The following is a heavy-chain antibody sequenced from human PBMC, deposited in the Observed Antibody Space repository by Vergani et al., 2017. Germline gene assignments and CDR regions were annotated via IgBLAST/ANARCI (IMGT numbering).Heavy chain of an antibody. J-gene: IGHJ6*02. D-gene: IGHD6-19*01. CDR1: GFTFSSYD. V-gene: IGHV3-13*05. CDR2: IGTAGDP. Sequence: EVQLVESGGGLVQPGGSLRLSCAASGFTFSSYDMHWVRQATGKGLEWVSAIGTAGDPYYPGSVKGRFTISRENAKNSLYLQMNSLRAGDTAVYYCARGGIAVAGTGYYYYGMGVWGQGTTVTVSS. CDR3: ARGGIAVAGTGYYYYGMGV.